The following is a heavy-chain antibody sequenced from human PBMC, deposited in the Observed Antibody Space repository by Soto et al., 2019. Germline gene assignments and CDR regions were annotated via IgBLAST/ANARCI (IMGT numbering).Heavy chain of an antibody. CDR2: IYHSGST. V-gene: IGHV4-4*02. J-gene: IGHJ2*01. CDR1: SGSISSSNW. CDR3: AKSGYGDRWYFDL. Sequence: QVQLQESGPGLVKPSGTLSLTCAVSSGSISSSNWWSWVRQPPGKGLEWIGEIYHSGSTNYNPSLKRRFPISVDKSRHQFSLKRRSVPAADTAVYYWAKSGYGDRWYFDLGGRATLATVSS. D-gene: IGHD4-17*01.